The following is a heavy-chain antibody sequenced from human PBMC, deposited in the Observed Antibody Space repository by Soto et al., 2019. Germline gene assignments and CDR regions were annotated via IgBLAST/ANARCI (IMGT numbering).Heavy chain of an antibody. D-gene: IGHD3-3*01. V-gene: IGHV1-2*02. Sequence: ASVKVSCKASGYTFTGYYMHWVRQAPGHGLEWMGWINPNSGGTNYAQKYHGRVTMTRDTSISTAYMELSRLRSDDTAVYYCANSQVDYSFWNCSYYDGIGVRGQGTTVTVSS. CDR1: GYTFTGYY. CDR3: ANSQVDYSFWNCSYYDGIGV. CDR2: INPNSGGT. J-gene: IGHJ6*01.